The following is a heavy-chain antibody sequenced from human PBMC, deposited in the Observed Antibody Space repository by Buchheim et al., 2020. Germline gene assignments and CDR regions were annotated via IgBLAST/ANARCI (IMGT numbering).Heavy chain of an antibody. CDR3: ARDRMYYYGSGSTTLYHYYGMDV. J-gene: IGHJ6*02. CDR2: INPSGGST. D-gene: IGHD3-10*01. CDR1: GYTFTSYY. V-gene: IGHV1-46*01. Sequence: QVQLVQSGAEVKKPGASVKVSCKASGYTFTSYYMHWVRQAPGQGLEWMGIINPSGGSTSYAQKFQGRVTMTRDTSTSTVYMELSSLRSEDTAVYYCARDRMYYYGSGSTTLYHYYGMDVWGQGTT.